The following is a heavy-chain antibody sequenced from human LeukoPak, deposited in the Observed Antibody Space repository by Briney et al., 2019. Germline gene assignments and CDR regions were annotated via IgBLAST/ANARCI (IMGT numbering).Heavy chain of an antibody. V-gene: IGHV1-24*01. Sequence: ASVTVSFKVSGYTLTELSMHWVRQARGKGLDGMGGVDPEHGKTIYAQKFQGRVTMTEDTSTDTAYMELSSLRSEDTAVYYCATDLPRYYDRTSMLSSYWGQGTLVTVSS. D-gene: IGHD3-22*01. J-gene: IGHJ4*02. CDR2: VDPEHGKT. CDR3: ATDLPRYYDRTSMLSSY. CDR1: GYTLTELS.